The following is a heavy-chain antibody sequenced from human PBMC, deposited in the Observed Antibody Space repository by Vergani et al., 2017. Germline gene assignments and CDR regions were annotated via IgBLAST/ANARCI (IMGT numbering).Heavy chain of an antibody. J-gene: IGHJ4*02. V-gene: IGHV1-69*04. CDR2: IIPILGIA. D-gene: IGHD6-13*01. CDR3: ARVGIAAAGNDYYFDY. Sequence: QVQLVQSGAEVKKPGSSVKVSCKASGGTFSSYAISWVRQAPGQGLEWMGRIIPILGIANYAQKFQGRVTINADKSTSTAYMELSSLRSEDTAVYYCARVGIAAAGNDYYFDYWGQGTLVTVSS. CDR1: GGTFSSYA.